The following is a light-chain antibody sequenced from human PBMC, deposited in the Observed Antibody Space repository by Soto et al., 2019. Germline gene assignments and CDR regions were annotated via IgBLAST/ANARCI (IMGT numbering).Light chain of an antibody. V-gene: IGKV3-15*01. J-gene: IGKJ5*01. Sequence: EIVLTQSPGTLSLSPGERATLSCMASQSVSNNYLAWYQQHPGQPPRLLIYGISARATGIPARFSGSGSGTEFSLTISSLQSEDFAVYYCQQYSKWPITFGQGTRLEIK. CDR2: GIS. CDR3: QQYSKWPIT. CDR1: QSVSNN.